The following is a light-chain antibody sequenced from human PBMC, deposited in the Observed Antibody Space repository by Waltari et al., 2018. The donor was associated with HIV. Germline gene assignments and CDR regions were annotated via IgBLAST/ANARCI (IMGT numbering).Light chain of an antibody. CDR2: DAN. Sequence: QAVVTQEPALTVSPGGTVTLTCGSSSGPVTSGHHPHWFQQKPGQAPRALIYDANNRQSWTPARFSGSLLWGKAALTLSDAQPEDEADYFCLLSYSGARPAIFGGGTKLSVL. CDR1: SGPVTSGHH. J-gene: IGLJ2*01. CDR3: LLSYSGARPAI. V-gene: IGLV7-46*01.